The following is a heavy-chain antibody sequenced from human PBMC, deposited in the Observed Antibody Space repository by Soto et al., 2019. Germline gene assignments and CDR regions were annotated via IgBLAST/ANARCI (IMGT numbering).Heavy chain of an antibody. V-gene: IGHV3-23*01. J-gene: IGHJ4*02. CDR1: GFTFSSYA. D-gene: IGHD2-15*01. CDR2: ISGSGGST. Sequence: EVQLLESGGGLVQPGGSLRLSCAASGFTFSSYAMSWVRQAPGKGLEWVSAISGSGGSTYYADSVKGRFTISRDNSKNTLYMQMNSLRAEDTAVYYYAKGELGYCSGGSCYSFFYVDYWGQGTLVTVSS. CDR3: AKGELGYCSGGSCYSFFYVDY.